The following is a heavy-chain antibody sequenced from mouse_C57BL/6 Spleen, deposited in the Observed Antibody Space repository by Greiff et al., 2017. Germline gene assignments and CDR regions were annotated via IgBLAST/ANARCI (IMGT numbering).Heavy chain of an antibody. Sequence: QVQLQQSGAELAKPGASVKLSCKASGYTFTSYWMHWVKQRPGQGLEWIGYINPSSGYTKYNQKVKDKATLTADKSSHTAYMQLSSLTYEDSAVYYCARGDYGSSYYAMDYWGQGTSVTVSS. D-gene: IGHD1-1*01. J-gene: IGHJ4*01. CDR1: GYTFTSYW. V-gene: IGHV1-7*01. CDR3: ARGDYGSSYYAMDY. CDR2: INPSSGYT.